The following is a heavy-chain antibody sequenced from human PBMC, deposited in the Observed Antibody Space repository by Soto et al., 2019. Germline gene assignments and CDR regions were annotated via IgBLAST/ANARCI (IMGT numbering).Heavy chain of an antibody. D-gene: IGHD3-10*01. CDR1: GGTFSSYA. J-gene: IGHJ5*02. CDR3: ARDRAVADDWFDP. V-gene: IGHV1-69*13. CDR2: IIPIFGTA. Sequence: ASVKVSCKASGGTFSSYAISWVRQAPGQGLEWMGGIIPIFGTANYAQKFQGRVTITADESTSTAYMELSSLRSEDTAVYYCARDRAVADDWFDPWGQGTLVTVSS.